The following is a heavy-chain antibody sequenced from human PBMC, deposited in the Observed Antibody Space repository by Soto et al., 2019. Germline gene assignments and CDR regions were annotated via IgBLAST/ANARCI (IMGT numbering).Heavy chain of an antibody. CDR1: GFTFSSYA. V-gene: IGHV3-30-3*01. D-gene: IGHD3-16*01. CDR2: ISYDGSNK. CDR3: ARVSLGGDRYFDY. Sequence: GGSLRLSCAASGFTFSSYAMHWVRQAPGKGLEWVAVISYDGSNKYYADSVKGRFTISRDNSKNTLYLQMNSLRAEDTAVYYCARVSLGGDRYFDYWGQGTLVTSPQ. J-gene: IGHJ4*02.